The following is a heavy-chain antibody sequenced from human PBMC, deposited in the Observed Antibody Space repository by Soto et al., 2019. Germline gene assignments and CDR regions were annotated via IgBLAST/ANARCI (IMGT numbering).Heavy chain of an antibody. CDR3: ARGDSYGPDYFDY. D-gene: IGHD5-18*01. Sequence: SETLSLTCTVSTDSSSFTNSYWSWIRQHPGKGLEWIGYIYYSGSTYYNPSLKSRVTISVDTSKNQFSLKLSSVTAADTAVYYCARGDSYGPDYFDYWGQGTLVTVSS. J-gene: IGHJ4*02. CDR1: TDSSSFTNSY. CDR2: IYYSGST. V-gene: IGHV4-31*03.